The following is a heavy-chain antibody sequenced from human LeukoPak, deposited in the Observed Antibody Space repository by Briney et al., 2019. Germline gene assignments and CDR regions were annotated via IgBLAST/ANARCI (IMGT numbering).Heavy chain of an antibody. CDR1: GFTFSSYE. CDR3: ARRVSYDSSGYGY. D-gene: IGHD3-22*01. CDR2: IYYSGST. V-gene: IGHV4-39*01. J-gene: IGHJ4*02. Sequence: GSLRLSCAASGFTFSSYEMNWVRQAPGKGLEWIGSIYYSGSTYYNPSLKSRVTISVDTSKNQFSLKLSSVTAADTAVYYCARRVSYDSSGYGYWGQGTLVTVSS.